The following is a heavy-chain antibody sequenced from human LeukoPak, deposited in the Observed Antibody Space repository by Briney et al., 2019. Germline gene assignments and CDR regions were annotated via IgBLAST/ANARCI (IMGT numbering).Heavy chain of an antibody. CDR1: GFTFSSYW. CDR3: ATDHCSGGSCSPNFDY. V-gene: IGHV3-74*01. D-gene: IGHD2-15*01. J-gene: IGHJ4*02. CDR2: INNYGSST. Sequence: PGGSLRLSCAASGFTFSSYWMHWVRQAPGKGLVWVSRINNYGSSTSYADSVNGRFTISRDNAKNTLYLQMNSLRAEDTAVYYCATDHCSGGSCSPNFDYWGQGTLVTVSS.